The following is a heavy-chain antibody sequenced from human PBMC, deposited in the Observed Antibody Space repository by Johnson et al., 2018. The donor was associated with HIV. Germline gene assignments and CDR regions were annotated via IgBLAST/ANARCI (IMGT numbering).Heavy chain of an antibody. D-gene: IGHD5-18*01. CDR1: GITVSSNY. CDR2: IFTVGDV. CDR3: AGDGRDLVTRASFDV. V-gene: IGHV3-66*02. Sequence: VQLVESGGGLAQPGGSLRLSCAASGITVSSNYMSWVRQAPGKGLEWVSVIFTVGDVYYADSVKGRFTISRDNSKNFLYLQMNSLRPADTTVYYCAGDGRDLVTRASFDVGGQVTVVTIS. J-gene: IGHJ3*01.